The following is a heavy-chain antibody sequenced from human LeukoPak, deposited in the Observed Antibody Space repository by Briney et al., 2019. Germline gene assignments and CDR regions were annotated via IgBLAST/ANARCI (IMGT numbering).Heavy chain of an antibody. V-gene: IGHV1-2*02. J-gene: IGHJ5*02. CDR3: MIPDLPGGMRWFDP. CDR1: GYTFTGYY. D-gene: IGHD3-16*01. CDR2: INPNSGGT. Sequence: ASVKVSCKASGYTFTGYYMHWVRQPPGQGLEWMGWINPNSGGTNYAQKLQGRVTMTTDTSTSTAYMELRGLRSDCARGAIIMIPDLPGGMRWFDPWGQGTLVTVSS.